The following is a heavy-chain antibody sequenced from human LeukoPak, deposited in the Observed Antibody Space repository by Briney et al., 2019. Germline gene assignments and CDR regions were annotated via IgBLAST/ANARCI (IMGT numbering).Heavy chain of an antibody. CDR1: GFTFSRYS. D-gene: IGHD3-9*01. CDR3: ARDPGSGYYDILTGYYHFDY. V-gene: IGHV3-21*01. Sequence: AGSLRVSCAASGFTFSRYSMNWVRQAPGKGMECVSSIRSSSSYIYYADSVKGRFTISRDNAKNSLYLQMNSLRAEDTAVYYCARDPGSGYYDILTGYYHFDYWGQGTLVTVSS. J-gene: IGHJ4*02. CDR2: IRSSSSYI.